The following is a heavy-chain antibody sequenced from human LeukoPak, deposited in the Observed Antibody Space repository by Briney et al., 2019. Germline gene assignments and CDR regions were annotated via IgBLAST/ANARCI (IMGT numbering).Heavy chain of an antibody. CDR3: ARITGTFGVVIFQYYFDY. V-gene: IGHV4-59*01. D-gene: IGHD3-3*02. CDR1: GGSISTYY. Sequence: ASETLSLTCTVSGGSISTYYWSWIRQPPGKGLEWITYIDYRGSTTYNPSLKSRVTISVDTSRNQFSLKLSSVTAADTAVYYCARITGTFGVVIFQYYFDYWGQGTLVTVSS. J-gene: IGHJ4*02. CDR2: IDYRGST.